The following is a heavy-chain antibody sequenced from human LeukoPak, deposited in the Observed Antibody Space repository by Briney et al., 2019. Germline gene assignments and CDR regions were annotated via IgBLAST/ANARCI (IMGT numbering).Heavy chain of an antibody. V-gene: IGHV5-51*01. CDR3: ARPGSGTIGIDY. CDR1: GYSFTSYL. J-gene: IGHJ4*02. Sequence: GQPLKISCKGSGYSFTSYLIGWVRQMLGKGLEWMGIIYPGDSDTRYSPTFQGGVTISADRSISTAYLQWGGLKASPTPIYSGARPGSGTIGIDYWGQGTLVTVSS. D-gene: IGHD3-10*01. CDR2: IYPGDSDT.